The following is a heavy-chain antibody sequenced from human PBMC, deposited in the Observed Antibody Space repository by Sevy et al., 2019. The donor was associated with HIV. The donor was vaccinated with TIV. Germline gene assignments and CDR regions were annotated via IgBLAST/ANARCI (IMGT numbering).Heavy chain of an antibody. CDR3: AIGVVVTAIQGDAFDI. Sequence: ASVKVSCKASGGTFSSYAISWVRQAPGQGLEWMGRIIPIFGTANYAQKFQGRVTITADESTSTAYMELSSLRSEDTAVYYCAIGVVVTAIQGDAFDIWGQGTMVTVSS. D-gene: IGHD2-21*02. CDR1: GGTFSSYA. CDR2: IIPIFGTA. J-gene: IGHJ3*02. V-gene: IGHV1-69*13.